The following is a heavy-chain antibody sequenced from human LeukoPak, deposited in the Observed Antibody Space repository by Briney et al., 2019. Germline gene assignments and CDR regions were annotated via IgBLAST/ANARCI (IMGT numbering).Heavy chain of an antibody. CDR1: GGSISSSSCY. CDR2: IYYSGST. CDR3: ARRRDTLPPDY. Sequence: PSETLSLTCTVSGGSISSSSCYWGWIRQPPGKGLEWIGSIYYSGSTYYNPSLKSRVTISVDTSKNQFSLKLSSVTAADTAVYYCARRRDTLPPDYWGQGTLVTVSS. V-gene: IGHV4-39*01. D-gene: IGHD5-18*01. J-gene: IGHJ4*02.